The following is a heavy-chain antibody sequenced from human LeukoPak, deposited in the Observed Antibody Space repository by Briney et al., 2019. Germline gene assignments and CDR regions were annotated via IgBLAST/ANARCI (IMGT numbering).Heavy chain of an antibody. Sequence: SETLSLTCTVSGYSISSGYYWGWIRQPPGKGLEWIGSIYHSGSTYYNPSLKSRVTISVDTSKNQFSLKLSSVTAADTAVYYCARRVVGAKRGWFDPWGQGTLVTVSS. V-gene: IGHV4-38-2*02. D-gene: IGHD1-26*01. CDR1: GYSISSGYY. J-gene: IGHJ5*02. CDR3: ARRVVGAKRGWFDP. CDR2: IYHSGST.